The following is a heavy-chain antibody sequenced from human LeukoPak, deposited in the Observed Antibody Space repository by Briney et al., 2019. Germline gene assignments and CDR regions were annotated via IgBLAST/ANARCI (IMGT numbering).Heavy chain of an antibody. CDR2: IGTHGSPS. CDR1: GFTFSNYE. CDR3: ASFYDTSGRDY. V-gene: IGHV3-48*03. J-gene: IGHJ4*02. D-gene: IGHD3-22*01. Sequence: PGGSLRLSCAASGFTFSNYEMNWVRQAPGKGLEWVSYIGTHGSPSYYAASVEGRFTGSRDNAKNSLYLQMNSLRAEDTAVYYCASFYDTSGRDYWGQGILVTVSS.